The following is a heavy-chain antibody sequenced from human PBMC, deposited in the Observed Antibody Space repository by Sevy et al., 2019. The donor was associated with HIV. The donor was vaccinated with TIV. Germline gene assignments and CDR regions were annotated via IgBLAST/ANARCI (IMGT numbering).Heavy chain of an antibody. CDR1: GGSISSYY. V-gene: IGHV4-4*07. J-gene: IGHJ6*02. CDR3: ARDPILPAVYYYYGMDV. Sequence: SETLSLTCTVSGGSISSYYWSWIRLPAGKGLEWIGRIYTSGSTKYNPSLKSRVTMSVDTSKSQFSLKLSSVTAADTAVYYCARDPILPAVYYYYGMDVWGQGTTVTVSS. D-gene: IGHD2-2*01. CDR2: IYTSGST.